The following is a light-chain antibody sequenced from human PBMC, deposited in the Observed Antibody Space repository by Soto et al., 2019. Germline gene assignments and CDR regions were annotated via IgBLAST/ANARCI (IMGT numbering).Light chain of an antibody. Sequence: SYELTQPPSVSGAPGKTARITCGGTNIGSKSVPWYQQKPGQAPRLVISYDNDRPSGIPERFSGSDSGNTATLTISRVEVGDEADYYCQVWDSSSEHVVFGGGTKLTVL. J-gene: IGLJ3*02. CDR3: QVWDSSSEHVV. CDR1: NIGSKS. V-gene: IGLV3-21*04. CDR2: YDN.